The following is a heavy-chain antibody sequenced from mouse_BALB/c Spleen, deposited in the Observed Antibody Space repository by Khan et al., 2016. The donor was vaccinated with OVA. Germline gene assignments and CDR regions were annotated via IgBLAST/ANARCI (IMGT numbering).Heavy chain of an antibody. V-gene: IGHV1-7*01. CDR3: ARSGLRWDFDY. CDR2: INPSTGYT. J-gene: IGHJ2*01. CDR1: GYTFINYW. Sequence: EDGAELAKPGASVKMSCKASGYTFINYWILWVKQRPGQGLEWIGYINPSTGYTEYNQNFKDKATLTADKSSSTAYMQLSSLTSEDSAVYYCARSGLRWDFDYWGQGTTLTVSS. D-gene: IGHD1-1*01.